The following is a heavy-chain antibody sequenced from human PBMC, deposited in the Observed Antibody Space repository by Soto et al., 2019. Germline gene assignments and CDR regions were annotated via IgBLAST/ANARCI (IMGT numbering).Heavy chain of an antibody. D-gene: IGHD5-12*01. CDR2: IWYDGSHK. CDR1: GFTFSSYR. J-gene: IGHJ3*02. Sequence: QVQLVESGGAVVQPGTSLRLSCTASGFTFSSYRMHWVRQAPGKGLEWVAIIWYDGSHKFYVDSVKGRFAVSRDNSKNTVYLQMHSLTGEATAVYYCARPRYSGDDPDALEIWGRGTLVTISS. CDR3: ARPRYSGDDPDALEI. V-gene: IGHV3-33*01.